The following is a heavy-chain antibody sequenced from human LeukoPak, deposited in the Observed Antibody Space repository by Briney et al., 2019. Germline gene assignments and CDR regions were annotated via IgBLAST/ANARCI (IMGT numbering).Heavy chain of an antibody. CDR3: ARDGWYYDSSGYHAPFDY. J-gene: IGHJ4*02. D-gene: IGHD3-22*01. V-gene: IGHV4-4*07. CDR2: IYTSGST. CDR1: GGSLSGYY. Sequence: PSETLSLTCAVYGGSLSGYYWSWIRQPPGKGLEWIGRIYTSGSTNYNPSLKSRVTMSVDTSKNQFSLKLSSVTAADTAVYYCARDGWYYDSSGYHAPFDYWGQGTLVTVSS.